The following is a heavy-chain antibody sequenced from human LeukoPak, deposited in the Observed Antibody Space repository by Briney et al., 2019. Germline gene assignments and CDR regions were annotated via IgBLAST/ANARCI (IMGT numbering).Heavy chain of an antibody. CDR2: ISYDGSNK. V-gene: IGHV3-30*03. CDR3: ATLIVGAAPFDY. D-gene: IGHD1-26*01. Sequence: GGSLRLSCAASGITFSSYGMHWVRQAPGKGLEWVAVISYDGSNKYYADSVKGRFTISRDNSKNTLYLQMNSLRAEDTAVYYCATLIVGAAPFDYRGQGTLVTVSS. J-gene: IGHJ4*02. CDR1: GITFSSYG.